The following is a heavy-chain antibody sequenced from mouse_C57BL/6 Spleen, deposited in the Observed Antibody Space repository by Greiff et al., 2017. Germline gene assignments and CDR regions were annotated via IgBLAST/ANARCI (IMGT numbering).Heavy chain of an antibody. Sequence: QVQLQQSGAELVKPGASVKISCKASGYIFTDYYINWVKQRPGQGLEWIGKIGPGSGSTYYNEKFKGKATLTADKSSSTAYMQLSSLTSEDSAVYFCARSEIYYYGSSFAWFAYWGQGTLVTVAA. CDR2: IGPGSGST. J-gene: IGHJ3*01. CDR1: GYIFTDYY. V-gene: IGHV1-77*01. D-gene: IGHD1-1*01. CDR3: ARSEIYYYGSSFAWFAY.